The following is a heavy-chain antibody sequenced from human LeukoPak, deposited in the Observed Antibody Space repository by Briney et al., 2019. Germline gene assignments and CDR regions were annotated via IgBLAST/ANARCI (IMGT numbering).Heavy chain of an antibody. CDR1: GFTFSSYS. V-gene: IGHV3-48*04. CDR3: ARVWHYYDSSGYFNWFDP. CDR2: ISSSGSTI. Sequence: PGGSLRLSCAASGFTFSSYSMMWVRQAPGKGLEWVSYISSSGSTIYYADSVKGRFTISRDNAKNSLYLQMNSLRAEDTAVYYCARVWHYYDSSGYFNWFDPWGQGTLVTVSS. J-gene: IGHJ5*02. D-gene: IGHD3-22*01.